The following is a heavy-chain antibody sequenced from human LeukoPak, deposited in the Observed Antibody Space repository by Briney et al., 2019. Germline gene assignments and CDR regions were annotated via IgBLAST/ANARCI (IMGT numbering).Heavy chain of an antibody. CDR2: INPSGGST. Sequence: ASVKVSCKASGYSLTTYYMHWVRQAPGQGLEWMAIINPSGGSTSYAQKFQGRVTMTRDTSTSTVYMELSSLRSEDTAVYYCARSVVVPDYYYGMDVWGQGTTVTVSS. V-gene: IGHV1-46*01. J-gene: IGHJ6*02. CDR3: ARSVVVPDYYYGMDV. CDR1: GYSLTTYY. D-gene: IGHD2-21*01.